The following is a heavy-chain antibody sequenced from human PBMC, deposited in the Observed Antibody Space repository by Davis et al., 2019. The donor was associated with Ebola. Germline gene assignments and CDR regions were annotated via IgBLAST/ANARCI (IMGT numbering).Heavy chain of an antibody. D-gene: IGHD3-22*01. V-gene: IGHV1-69*06. CDR2: IIPIFGTA. CDR1: GGTFSSYA. CDR3: ARWLGYYDSSGTTGYYGMDV. Sequence: SVKVSCKASGGTFSSYAISWVRQAPGQGLEWMGGIIPIFGTANYPQKFQGRVTITADKSTSTAYMGLRSLRSDDTAVYYCARWLGYYDSSGTTGYYGMDVWGQGTTVTVSS. J-gene: IGHJ6*02.